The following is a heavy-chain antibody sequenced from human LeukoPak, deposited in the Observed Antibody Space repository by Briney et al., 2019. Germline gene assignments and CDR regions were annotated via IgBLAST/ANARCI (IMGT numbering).Heavy chain of an antibody. V-gene: IGHV3-23*01. J-gene: IGHJ4*02. Sequence: GGSLRLSCAASGFTFTNYAMNWVRQAPGKGLEWVSAISGSGVTTYYADSVKGRFTISRDNSKNTLDLQMNSLRAEDTAVYYCAKESSYSFPWEPWINDYWGQGTLVTVSS. CDR1: GFTFTNYA. CDR2: ISGSGVTT. CDR3: AKESSYSFPWEPWINDY. D-gene: IGHD1-26*01.